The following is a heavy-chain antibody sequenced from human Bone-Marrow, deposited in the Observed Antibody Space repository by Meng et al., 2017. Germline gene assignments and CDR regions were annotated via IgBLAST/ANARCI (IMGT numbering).Heavy chain of an antibody. CDR2: ISSSGSTI. CDR3: ARDRRPYYYDSSGIRYFDY. V-gene: IGHV3-48*04. CDR1: GFTFSSYA. Sequence: GGSLRLSCAASGFTFSSYAMHWVRQAPGKGLEWVSYISSSGSTIYYADSVKGRFTIFRDNAKNSLYLQMNSLRAEDTAVYYCARDRRPYYYDSSGIRYFDYWGQGTQVTVSS. D-gene: IGHD3-22*01. J-gene: IGHJ4*01.